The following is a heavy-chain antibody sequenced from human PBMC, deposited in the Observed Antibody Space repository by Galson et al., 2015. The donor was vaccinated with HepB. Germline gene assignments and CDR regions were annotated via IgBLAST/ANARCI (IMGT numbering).Heavy chain of an antibody. CDR1: GGTFSSYA. CDR2: IIPIFGTA. CDR3: ARGGSMNSPEAGGMDV. J-gene: IGHJ6*02. Sequence: SVKVSCKASGGTFSSYAISWVRQAPGQGLEWMGGIIPIFGTANYAQKFQGRVTITADESTSTAYMELSSLRSEDTAVYYCARGGSMNSPEAGGMDVWGQGTTVTVSS. V-gene: IGHV1-69*13. D-gene: IGHD4-23*01.